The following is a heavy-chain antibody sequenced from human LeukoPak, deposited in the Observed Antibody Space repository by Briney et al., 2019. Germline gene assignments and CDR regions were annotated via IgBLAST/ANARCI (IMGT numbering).Heavy chain of an antibody. D-gene: IGHD3-22*01. CDR1: GGSFSGYY. V-gene: IGHV4-34*01. Sequence: ASETLSLTCAVYGGSFSGYYWSWIRQPPGKVLEWIGEINHSGSTNYNPSLKSRVTIPVDTSKNQFSLKLSSVTAADTAVYYCARGGYYYDSSGYYYPGTFDYWGQGTLVTVSS. J-gene: IGHJ4*02. CDR3: ARGGYYYDSSGYYYPGTFDY. CDR2: INHSGST.